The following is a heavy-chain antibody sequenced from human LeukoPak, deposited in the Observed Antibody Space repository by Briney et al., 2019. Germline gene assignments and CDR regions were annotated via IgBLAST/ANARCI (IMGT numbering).Heavy chain of an antibody. V-gene: IGHV4-34*01. CDR1: GGSFSGYY. D-gene: IGHD6-6*01. J-gene: IGHJ6*03. CDR3: ARGAGYSSSSGSSDNYYYYYMDV. CDR2: MNHSGST. Sequence: PSETLSLTCAVYGGSFSGYYWSWIRQPPGKGLEWIGEMNHSGSTNFNTSLKSRVTISVDTSKNQSSLKLSSVTAADTAVYYCARGAGYSSSSGSSDNYYYYYMDVWGKGTTVTASS.